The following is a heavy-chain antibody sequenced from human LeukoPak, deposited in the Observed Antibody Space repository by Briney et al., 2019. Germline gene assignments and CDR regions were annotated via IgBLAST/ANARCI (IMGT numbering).Heavy chain of an antibody. CDR3: AKAHRSGIVVLGTYYYYGMDV. J-gene: IGHJ6*02. V-gene: IGHV3-23*01. D-gene: IGHD1-26*01. CDR2: ISGSGGST. Sequence: GGSLRLSCAASGFTFSSYAMSWVRQAPGKGLEWVSAISGSGGSTYYADSVKGRFTISRDNSKNTLYLQMNSLRAEDTAVYYCAKAHRSGIVVLGTYYYYGMDVWGQGTTVTVSS. CDR1: GFTFSSYA.